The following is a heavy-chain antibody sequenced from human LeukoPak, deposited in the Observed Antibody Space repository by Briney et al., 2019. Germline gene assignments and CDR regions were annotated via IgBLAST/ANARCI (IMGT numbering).Heavy chain of an antibody. CDR1: GGSISSGSYY. CDR2: IYTSGST. Sequence: PSETLSLTCTVSGGSISSGSYYWSWIRQPAGTGLEWIGRIYTSGSTNYNPSLKSRVTISVDTSKNQFSLKLSSVTAADTAVYFCARRAYSTAYWKHFDSWGQGTLDTVSS. V-gene: IGHV4-61*02. CDR3: ARRAYSTAYWKHFDS. J-gene: IGHJ4*02. D-gene: IGHD1-1*01.